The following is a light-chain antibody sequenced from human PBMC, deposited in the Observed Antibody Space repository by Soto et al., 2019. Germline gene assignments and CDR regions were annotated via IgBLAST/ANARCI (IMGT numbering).Light chain of an antibody. CDR2: GAS. CDR3: QQYGSSRWT. J-gene: IGKJ1*01. Sequence: EIVLTQSPATLSLAPGERVTLSCRASESVSTNLAWYQQKPGQAPRLLIYGASSRATGIPDRFSGSGSGTDFTLTISRLEPEDFAVYYCQQYGSSRWTFGQGTKVDIK. CDR1: ESVSTN. V-gene: IGKV3-20*01.